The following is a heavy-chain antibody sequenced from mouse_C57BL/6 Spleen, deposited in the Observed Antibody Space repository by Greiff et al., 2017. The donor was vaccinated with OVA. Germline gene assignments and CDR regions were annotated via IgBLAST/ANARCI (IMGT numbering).Heavy chain of an antibody. D-gene: IGHD2-1*01. Sequence: EVQVVESGEGLVKPGGSLKLSCAASGFTFSSYAMSWVRQTPEKRLEWVAYISSGGDYIYYADTVKGRFTISRDNARNTLYLQMSSLKSEDTAMYYCTRAHGNYGRVFFDYWGQGTTLTVSS. J-gene: IGHJ2*01. V-gene: IGHV5-9-1*02. CDR3: TRAHGNYGRVFFDY. CDR2: ISSGGDYI. CDR1: GFTFSSYA.